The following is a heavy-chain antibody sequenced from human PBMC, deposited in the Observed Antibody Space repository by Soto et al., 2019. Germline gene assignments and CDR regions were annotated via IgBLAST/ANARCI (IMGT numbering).Heavy chain of an antibody. D-gene: IGHD5-18*01. Sequence: SETLSLTFTVSGYAISSNNKYWSWIRQPPGEGLEWIGFISYSGTTSYSPSLKSRVAISLDTSKNQFSLSLSSVTAADTAVYYCARGRGYSYGLDPWGQGTLVTVS. V-gene: IGHV4-30-4*02. J-gene: IGHJ5*02. CDR1: GYAISSNNKY. CDR3: ARGRGYSYGLDP. CDR2: ISYSGTT.